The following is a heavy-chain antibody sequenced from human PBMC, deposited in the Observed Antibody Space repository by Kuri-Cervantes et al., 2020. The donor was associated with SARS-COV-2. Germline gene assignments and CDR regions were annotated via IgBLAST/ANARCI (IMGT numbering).Heavy chain of an antibody. CDR2: ISAYNGNT. CDR1: GYTFTSYG. Sequence: ASVKVSCKASGYTFTSYGISWVRQAPGQGLEWMGWISAYNGNTNYAQKLQGRVTMTTDTSTSTAYMGLRSLRSEDTAVYYCALGYWGSGYPRYYYYMDVWGKGTTVTVSS. CDR3: ALGYWGSGYPRYYYYMDV. D-gene: IGHD3-22*01. V-gene: IGHV1-18*01. J-gene: IGHJ6*03.